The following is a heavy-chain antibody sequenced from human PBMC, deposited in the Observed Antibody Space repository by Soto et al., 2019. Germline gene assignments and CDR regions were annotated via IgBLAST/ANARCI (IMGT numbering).Heavy chain of an antibody. V-gene: IGHV4-61*01. CDR1: GGSVSSVSYY. CDR2: IYYSGST. J-gene: IGHJ5*02. CDR3: AREFAP. Sequence: QVQLQESGPGLVKPSETLSLTCTVSGGSVSSVSYYCTWIRQPPGRGLEWNGQIYYSGSTNYNPSLKSRVTISLDTSKNQFSLKLSSVTAADTAVYYCAREFAPLGQGTLVTVSS.